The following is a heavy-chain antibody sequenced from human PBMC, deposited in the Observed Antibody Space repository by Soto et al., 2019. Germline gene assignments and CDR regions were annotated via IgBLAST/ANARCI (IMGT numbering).Heavy chain of an antibody. Sequence: EVQLVESGGGLVKPGGSLRLSCAASGFTFSSYSKNWVRQAPGKGLEWVSSISSSSSYIYYADSVKGRFTISRDNAKNSLYLQMNSLRAEDTAVYYCAREGRFLECQYWGQGTLVTVSS. D-gene: IGHD3-3*01. CDR2: ISSSSSYI. CDR1: GFTFSSYS. CDR3: AREGRFLECQY. V-gene: IGHV3-21*01. J-gene: IGHJ4*02.